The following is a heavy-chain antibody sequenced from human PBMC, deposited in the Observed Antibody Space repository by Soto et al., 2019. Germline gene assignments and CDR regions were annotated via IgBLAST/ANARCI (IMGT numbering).Heavy chain of an antibody. CDR2: INPNSGGT. D-gene: IGHD3-22*01. Sequence: VASVKVSCKASGYTFTGYYIHWVRQAPGQGLEWLGWINPNSGGTNYAQTFQGWVTMTRDTSINTAYMELSRLRSDDSAVYYCATSRNYYFDSSGPDAFNVCGQGTKVTVSS. CDR3: ATSRNYYFDSSGPDAFNV. V-gene: IGHV1-2*04. CDR1: GYTFTGYY. J-gene: IGHJ3*01.